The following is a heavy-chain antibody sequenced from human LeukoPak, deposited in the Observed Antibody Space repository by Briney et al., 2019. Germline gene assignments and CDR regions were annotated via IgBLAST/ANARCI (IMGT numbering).Heavy chain of an antibody. CDR2: IYYSGTT. J-gene: IGHJ4*02. CDR3: ARSRGYSYASDY. Sequence: PSETLSLTCTVSGGSITSGSFYWGWIRQPPGKGLERIGSIYYSGTTYYNPSLQSRVTISLDTSKSQFSLKLSSVTAADTAVYYCARSRGYSYASDYWGQGTLVTVSS. V-gene: IGHV4-39*07. D-gene: IGHD5-18*01. CDR1: GGSITSGSFY.